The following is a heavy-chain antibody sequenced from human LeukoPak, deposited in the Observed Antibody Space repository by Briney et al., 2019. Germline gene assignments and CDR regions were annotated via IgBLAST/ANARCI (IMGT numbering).Heavy chain of an antibody. V-gene: IGHV3-30-3*01. D-gene: IGHD3-10*01. CDR3: ARGLHYYYYGMDV. Sequence: PGGSLRLSCAASGFTFSSYTMHWVRQAPGNGLEWVAVISYDGSNKYYADSVKGRFTISRDNSKNTLYLQMNSLRAEDTAVYYCARGLHYYYYGMDVWGQGTTVTVSS. CDR2: ISYDGSNK. J-gene: IGHJ6*02. CDR1: GFTFSSYT.